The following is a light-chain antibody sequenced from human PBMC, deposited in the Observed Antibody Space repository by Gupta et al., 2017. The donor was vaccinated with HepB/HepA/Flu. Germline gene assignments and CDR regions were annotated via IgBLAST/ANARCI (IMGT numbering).Light chain of an antibody. CDR3: GTDHGSGRKFVVV. J-gene: IGLJ2*01. V-gene: IGLV9-49*01. CDR2: VGTGGIVG. Sequence: QPVLTQPPSASASLGASVTLTCPLSSGYNNYKVDWDQQKPGKGTRFVMRVGTGGIVGSKGEDIPDRFSVLGSGLNRYLIIKNIQEEDESDFHCGTDHGSGRKFVVVFGGGTTLTVL. CDR1: SGYNNYK.